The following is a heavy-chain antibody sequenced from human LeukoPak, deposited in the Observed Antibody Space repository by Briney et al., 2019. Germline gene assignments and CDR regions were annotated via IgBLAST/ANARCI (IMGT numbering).Heavy chain of an antibody. CDR3: AREAPRTYSSSWYYGSGWGGYYFDY. V-gene: IGHV3-30-3*01. CDR1: GFTFSSYA. Sequence: PGGSLRLSCAASGFTFSSYAMHWVRQAPGKGLEWVAVISYDGSNKYYADSVKGRFTISRANSKNTLYLQMNSLRAEDTAVYCCAREAPRTYSSSWYYGSGWGGYYFDYWGQGTLVTVSS. D-gene: IGHD6-13*01. CDR2: ISYDGSNK. J-gene: IGHJ4*02.